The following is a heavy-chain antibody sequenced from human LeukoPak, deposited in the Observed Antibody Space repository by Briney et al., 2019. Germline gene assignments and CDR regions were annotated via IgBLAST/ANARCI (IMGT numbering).Heavy chain of an antibody. V-gene: IGHV4-59*01. CDR1: GGSISSYY. J-gene: IGHJ4*02. Sequence: SETLSLTCTVSGGSISSYYWSWIRQPPGKGLEWIGYIYYSGSTNYNPSLKSRVTISVDTSKNQFSLKLSSVTAADTAVYYCARFVRGVIDYWGQGTLVTVSS. CDR3: ARFVRGVIDY. D-gene: IGHD3-10*01. CDR2: IYYSGST.